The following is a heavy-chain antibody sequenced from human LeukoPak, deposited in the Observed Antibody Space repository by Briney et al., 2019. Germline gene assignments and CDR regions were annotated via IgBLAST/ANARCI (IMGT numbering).Heavy chain of an antibody. V-gene: IGHV4-59*04. D-gene: IGHD2-15*01. CDR1: GGSISSYY. CDR2: IYYSGNT. J-gene: IGHJ6*03. Sequence: SETLSLTCTVSGGSISSYYWSWIRQPPGKGLEWIGSIYYSGNTYYNPSLKSRVTMSIDTSKNQFSLKVNSVTAADTAVYYCASLLGYCSGNRCPSSANYYYYLDVWGKGTTVTVSS. CDR3: ASLLGYCSGNRCPSSANYYYYLDV.